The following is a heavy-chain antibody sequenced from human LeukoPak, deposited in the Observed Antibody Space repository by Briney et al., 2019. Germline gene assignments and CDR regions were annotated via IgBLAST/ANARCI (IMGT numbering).Heavy chain of an antibody. V-gene: IGHV3-23*01. D-gene: IGHD2-15*01. CDR2: MSGSDRST. J-gene: IGHJ4*02. Sequence: TGVSLRLSCAASGFNFSRYAMSWVRQAPGKGLEWVSVMSGSDRSTYYADSVKGRLTISRDNSKSTLYLQMNSLRAEDTAVYYCAKDLLGAHCSGGSCYSFGHWGQGTLVSVFS. CDR3: AKDLLGAHCSGGSCYSFGH. CDR1: GFNFSRYA.